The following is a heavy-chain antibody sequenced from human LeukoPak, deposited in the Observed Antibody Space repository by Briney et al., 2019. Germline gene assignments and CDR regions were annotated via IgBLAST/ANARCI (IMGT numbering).Heavy chain of an antibody. Sequence: ASVKLSCKASGYTFTSYDINWGRQATGQGLEWMGWMNPNSGNTGYAQKFQGRVTMTTNTSISTAYMELSSLRSEDTAVYYCARREKYGMDVWGQGTTVTVSS. CDR3: ARREKYGMDV. CDR1: GYTFTSYD. D-gene: IGHD1-26*01. CDR2: MNPNSGNT. V-gene: IGHV1-8*01. J-gene: IGHJ6*02.